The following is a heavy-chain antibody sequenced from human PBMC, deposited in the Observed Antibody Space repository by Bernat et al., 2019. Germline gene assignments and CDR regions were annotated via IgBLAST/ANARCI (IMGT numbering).Heavy chain of an antibody. CDR2: ISSSSSYI. CDR1: GFTFSSYS. CDR3: ARVCLSRDAFDI. J-gene: IGHJ3*02. V-gene: IGHV3-21*01. Sequence: EVQLVESGGGLVKPGGSLRLSCAASGFTFSSYSMNWVRQAPGKGLEWVSSISSSSSYIYYADSVKGRFTISRDNAKNSLYLQMNSLRAEDTAVYYCARVCLSRDAFDIWGQGTMVTVSS. D-gene: IGHD3-16*01.